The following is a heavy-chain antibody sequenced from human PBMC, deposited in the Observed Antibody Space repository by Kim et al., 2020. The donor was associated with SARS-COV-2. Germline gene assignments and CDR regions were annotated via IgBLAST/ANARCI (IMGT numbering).Heavy chain of an antibody. J-gene: IGHJ4*02. Sequence: STNSNPSLKSRVTISVDTSKNQFSLKLSSVTAADTAVYYCARDSETAMVYWGQGTLVTVSS. CDR3: ARDSETAMVY. CDR2: ST. V-gene: IGHV4-59*01. D-gene: IGHD5-18*01.